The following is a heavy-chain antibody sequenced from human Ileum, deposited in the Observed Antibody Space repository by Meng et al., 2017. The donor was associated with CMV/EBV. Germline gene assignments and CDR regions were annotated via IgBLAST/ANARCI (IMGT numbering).Heavy chain of an antibody. CDR1: GFIVSTYA. CDR3: AKDTYYDFWSGPRW. V-gene: IGHV3-30*04. D-gene: IGHD3-3*01. J-gene: IGHJ4*02. CDR2: ISYDGSDI. Sequence: SGFIVSTYAMHWVRQAPGMGLEWVAVISYDGSDIYYADSVKGRFTISRDNSKDTLYLQMNSLRTEDTAVYYCAKDTYYDFWSGPRWWGQGTLVTVSS.